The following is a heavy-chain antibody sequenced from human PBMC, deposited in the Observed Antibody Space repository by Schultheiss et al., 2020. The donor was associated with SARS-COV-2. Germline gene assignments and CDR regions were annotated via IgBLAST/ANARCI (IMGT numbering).Heavy chain of an antibody. Sequence: GGSLRLSCAASGFTFSSYSMNWVRQAPGKGLEWVGRIKSKTDGGTTDYAAPVKGRFTISRDDSKNTLYLQMNSLKTEDTAVYYCTTDLNVGYGDYRDYWGQGTLVTVSS. D-gene: IGHD4-17*01. CDR1: GFTFSSYS. J-gene: IGHJ4*02. CDR3: TTDLNVGYGDYRDY. V-gene: IGHV3-15*01. CDR2: IKSKTDGGTT.